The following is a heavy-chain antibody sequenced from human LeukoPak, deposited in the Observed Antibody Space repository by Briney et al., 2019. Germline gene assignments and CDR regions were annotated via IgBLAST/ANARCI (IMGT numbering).Heavy chain of an antibody. CDR3: ARDYSGSYYYYYMDV. D-gene: IGHD1-26*01. V-gene: IGHV4-59*01. J-gene: IGHJ6*03. Sequence: SETLSLTCTVSGDSIRSYYWSWIRQPPGKGLEWIGYIYYSGSTNYNPSLKSRVTISVDASKNQFSLKLSSVTAADTAAYYCARDYSGSYYYYYMDVWGKGTTVTVSS. CDR1: GDSIRSYY. CDR2: IYYSGST.